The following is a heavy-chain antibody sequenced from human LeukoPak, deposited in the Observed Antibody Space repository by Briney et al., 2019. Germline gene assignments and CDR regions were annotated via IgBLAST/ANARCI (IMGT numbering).Heavy chain of an antibody. Sequence: GGSLRLSCIAYGFTDGDYGMAWLRQAPGKGLEGVGFIRSKEYGATAEYAASVRGRFTISRDESRSVTYLQMNSLETEDTAMYYCSRVADDWVGKGDYWGQGTLVTVSS. D-gene: IGHD2-21*01. CDR2: IRSKEYGATA. CDR1: GFTDGDYG. CDR3: SRVADDWVGKGDY. J-gene: IGHJ4*02. V-gene: IGHV3-49*03.